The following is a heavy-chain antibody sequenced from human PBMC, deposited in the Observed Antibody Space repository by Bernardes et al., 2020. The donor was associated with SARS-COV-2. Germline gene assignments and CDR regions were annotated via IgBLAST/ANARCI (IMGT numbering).Heavy chain of an antibody. Sequence: AGSLRLSCVGSGFTFSGYWMHWVRQAPGKGPVWVSRVNPDGRGPIYAASVKGRVTISRDNAKNTVYLQMNSLRLDDTAVYYCTRKYGHSYGMDVWGQVTTVIVSS. CDR1: GFTFSGYW. CDR3: TRKYGHSYGMDV. D-gene: IGHD3-10*01. J-gene: IGHJ6*02. V-gene: IGHV3-74*01. CDR2: VNPDGRGP.